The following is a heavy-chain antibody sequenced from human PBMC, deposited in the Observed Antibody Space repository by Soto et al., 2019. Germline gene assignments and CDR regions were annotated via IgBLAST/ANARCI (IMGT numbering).Heavy chain of an antibody. CDR2: ISGSGDTT. CDR1: GFTFSSYA. V-gene: IGHV3-23*01. J-gene: IGHJ6*02. D-gene: IGHD6-13*01. Sequence: EVQLLESGGGLVQPGGSLRLSCAGSGFTFSSYAMSWVRQVPGKGLEWVSAISGSGDTTFYADSVKGRFTISSDNSKNTLYLQMNSLTTEDTATYYCAKDKESSSWANYYYSMDVWGQGTTVTVSS. CDR3: AKDKESSSWANYYYSMDV.